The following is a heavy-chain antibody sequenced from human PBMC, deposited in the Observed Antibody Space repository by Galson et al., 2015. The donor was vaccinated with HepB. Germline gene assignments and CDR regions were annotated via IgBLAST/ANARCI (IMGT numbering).Heavy chain of an antibody. CDR2: ISYDGSNK. D-gene: IGHD2-2*02. J-gene: IGHJ2*01. V-gene: IGHV3-30*03. Sequence: SLRLSCAASGFTFSSYGMHWVRQAPGKGLEWVAVISYDGSNKYYADSVKGRFTISRDNSKNTLYLQMNSLRAEDTAVYYCARSSRYCSSTGCYTHWYFDLWGRGTLVTVSS. CDR3: ARSSRYCSSTGCYTHWYFDL. CDR1: GFTFSSYG.